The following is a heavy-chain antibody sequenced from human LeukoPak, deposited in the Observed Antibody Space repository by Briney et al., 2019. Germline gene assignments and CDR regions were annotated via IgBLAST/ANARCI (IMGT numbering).Heavy chain of an antibody. J-gene: IGHJ4*02. CDR3: ARVPVGELYFDY. V-gene: IGHV3-33*01. Sequence: GRSLRLSCAASGFTFSSYGMQWVRQAPGKGGEWVAVIWYDGSNKYYADSVKGRFTISRDNSHTPLYLQMNSLRAEDTAVYYCARVPVGELYFDYWGQGTLVTVSS. D-gene: IGHD3-16*01. CDR2: IWYDGSNK. CDR1: GFTFSSYG.